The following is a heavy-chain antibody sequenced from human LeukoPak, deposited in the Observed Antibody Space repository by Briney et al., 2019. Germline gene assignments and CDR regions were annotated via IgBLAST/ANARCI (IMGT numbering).Heavy chain of an antibody. D-gene: IGHD6-13*01. Sequence: GESLKISCKGSGYSFSSYWIGWVRQMPGKGLEWMGIIYPGDSDTTSSPSFQGQVTISADKSISTAYLQWSSLKASDTAMYYCARHRSAAAGTFWFDYWGQGTLVTVPS. CDR3: ARHRSAAAGTFWFDY. J-gene: IGHJ4*02. V-gene: IGHV5-51*01. CDR1: GYSFSSYW. CDR2: IYPGDSDT.